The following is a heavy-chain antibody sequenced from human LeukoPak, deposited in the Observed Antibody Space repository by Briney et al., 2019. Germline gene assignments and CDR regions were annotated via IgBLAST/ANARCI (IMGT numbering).Heavy chain of an antibody. Sequence: GGSLRLSCAASGFTFSSHNMNWVRQAPGKGLEWVSYISSSSRTIYYADSVKGRFTISRDNAKNTLYLQMNSLGDEDTAVYYCARAQGFDYWGQGTLVTVSS. CDR2: ISSSSRTI. CDR1: GFTFSSHN. CDR3: ARAQGFDY. J-gene: IGHJ4*02. V-gene: IGHV3-48*02.